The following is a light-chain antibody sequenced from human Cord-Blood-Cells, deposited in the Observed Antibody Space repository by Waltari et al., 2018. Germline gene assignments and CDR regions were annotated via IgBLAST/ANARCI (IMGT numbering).Light chain of an antibody. CDR3: QQSYSTLYS. J-gene: IGKJ2*03. CDR1: QGISSY. CDR2: AAS. V-gene: IGKV1-39*01. Sequence: DIQMTQSQSSLSASVGDRVHIPCRASQGISSYLNWYQQKPGKAPKLLIYAASSLQSGIPSRFSGSGSGTDFTLTISSLQPEDFATYYCQQSYSTLYSFGQGTKLEIK.